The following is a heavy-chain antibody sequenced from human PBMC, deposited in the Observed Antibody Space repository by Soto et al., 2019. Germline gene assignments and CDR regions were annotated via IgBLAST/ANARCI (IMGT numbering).Heavy chain of an antibody. CDR1: GYSFNTFW. J-gene: IGHJ6*02. CDR3: ARQGGYYYYGMDV. Sequence: GESLKISCKTSGYSFNTFWISWVHQVPGKGLEWMGRIDPGDSNTNYSPSFQGHVTLSVDKSIGTAYLQWSSLKASDTAIYYCARQGGYYYYGMDVWGQGTAVTVSS. D-gene: IGHD2-15*01. V-gene: IGHV5-10-1*01. CDR2: IDPGDSNT.